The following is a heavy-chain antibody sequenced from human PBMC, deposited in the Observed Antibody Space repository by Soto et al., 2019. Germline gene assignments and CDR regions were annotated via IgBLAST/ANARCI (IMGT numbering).Heavy chain of an antibody. CDR3: ARHTPAISISDH. V-gene: IGHV4-39*01. Sequence: SETLSLTCPVSGGSISSSSYYWCWIRQPPGKGLEWIGSIYYSGSTYYNPSLKSRVTISVDASKNQFSLKLSSVTAADTAVYYCARHTPAISISDHWGQGTLVTVS. CDR2: IYYSGST. J-gene: IGHJ4*02. D-gene: IGHD2-15*01. CDR1: GGSISSSSYY.